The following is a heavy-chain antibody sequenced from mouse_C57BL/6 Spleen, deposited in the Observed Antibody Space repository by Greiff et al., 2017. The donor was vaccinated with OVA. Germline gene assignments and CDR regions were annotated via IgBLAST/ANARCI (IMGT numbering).Heavy chain of an antibody. CDR3: ARRNYDYDGWFAY. D-gene: IGHD2-4*01. J-gene: IGHJ3*01. CDR2: IHPNSGST. CDR1: GYTFTSYW. V-gene: IGHV1-64*01. Sequence: QVQLQQPGAELVKPGASVKLSCKASGYTFTSYWLHWVKQRPGQGLEWIGMIHPNSGSTNYNEKFKSKATLTVDKSSSTAYMQLSSLTSEDSAFYYCARRNYDYDGWFAYWGQGTLVTVSA.